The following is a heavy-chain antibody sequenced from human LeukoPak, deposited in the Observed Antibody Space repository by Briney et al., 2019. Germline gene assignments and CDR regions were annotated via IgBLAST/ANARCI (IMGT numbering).Heavy chain of an antibody. CDR3: ARVWGNNAFDI. V-gene: IGHV3-21*01. D-gene: IGHD2/OR15-2a*01. CDR2: ISSSSSHI. J-gene: IGHJ3*02. Sequence: PGGSLRLSCAASGFTFSSYSMNWVRQAPGKRLEWVSSISSSSSHIYYADSVKGRFTISRDNAENSLYLQMNSLRAEDTAAYYCARVWGNNAFDIWGQGTMVTVSS. CDR1: GFTFSSYS.